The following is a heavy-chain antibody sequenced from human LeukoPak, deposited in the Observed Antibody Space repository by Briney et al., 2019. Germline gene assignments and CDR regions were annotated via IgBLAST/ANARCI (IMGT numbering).Heavy chain of an antibody. Sequence: ASVKVSCKASGYTFTGYFIQWVRQAPGQGLDWMGWINPNNGVTNYAQKFQGRVTVTRDTSISTAYMELTSLRSDDTAVYYCARALDYGGNEPLGYWGQGTLVAVSS. V-gene: IGHV1-2*02. J-gene: IGHJ4*02. CDR3: ARALDYGGNEPLGY. CDR2: INPNNGVT. D-gene: IGHD4-23*01. CDR1: GYTFTGYF.